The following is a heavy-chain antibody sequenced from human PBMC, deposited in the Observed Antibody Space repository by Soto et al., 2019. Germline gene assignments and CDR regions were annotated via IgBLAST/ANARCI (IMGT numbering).Heavy chain of an antibody. J-gene: IGHJ4*02. CDR1: GGTFSSYS. CDR3: ATITMARGAPNFDY. D-gene: IGHD3-10*01. CDR2: IMPFLDTT. Sequence: QVQLVQSGAEVKKPGSSVKVSCKASGGTFSSYSINWVRQAPGQGLEWLGRIMPFLDTTNYAQKFQGRVTITADKSTSTAYLELNSLRSEDTAVYYCATITMARGAPNFDYWGQGTRVTVSS. V-gene: IGHV1-69*08.